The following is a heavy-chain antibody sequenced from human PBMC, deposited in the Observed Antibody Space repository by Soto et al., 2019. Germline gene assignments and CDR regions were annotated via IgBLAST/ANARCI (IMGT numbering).Heavy chain of an antibody. CDR3: ARGFRNGFDV. V-gene: IGHV3-21*01. CDR1: GFTFSGYS. J-gene: IGHJ6*02. D-gene: IGHD2-8*01. CDR2: ISGPSSYI. Sequence: EVQLVESGGGLVKPGGSLRLSCVASGFTFSGYSINWVRQAPGKGLEWVSYISGPSSYIYYADSVKGRFTISRDNAKTVVYLQMHGLGAEDTAVYYCARGFRNGFDVWGRGTTVSVSS.